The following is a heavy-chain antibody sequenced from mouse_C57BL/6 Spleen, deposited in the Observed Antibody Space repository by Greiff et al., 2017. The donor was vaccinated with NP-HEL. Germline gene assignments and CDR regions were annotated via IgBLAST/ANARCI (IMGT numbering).Heavy chain of an antibody. J-gene: IGHJ3*01. CDR1: GYTFTSYW. Sequence: QVQLQQPGAELVKPGASVKLSCKASGYTFTSYWMHWVKQRPGRGLEWIGRIDLNSGGTKYNEKFKSKATLTVDKPSSTAYMQLSSLTSEDSAVYYCARSDPITTVVADWGQGTLVTVSA. CDR3: ARSDPITTVVAD. D-gene: IGHD1-1*01. V-gene: IGHV1-72*01. CDR2: IDLNSGGT.